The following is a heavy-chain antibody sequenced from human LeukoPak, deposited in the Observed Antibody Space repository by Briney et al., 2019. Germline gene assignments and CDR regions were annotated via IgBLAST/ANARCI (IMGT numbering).Heavy chain of an antibody. J-gene: IGHJ5*02. D-gene: IGHD6-13*01. V-gene: IGHV1-69*05. CDR3: AREISGVAAAGDTGWFDP. Sequence: GASVKVSCKASGGTFSSYAISWVRQAPGQGLEWMGGIIPIFGTANYAQKFQGRVTMTTDTSTSTAYMELRSLRSDDTAVYYCAREISGVAAAGDTGWFDPWGQGTLVTVSS. CDR2: IIPIFGTA. CDR1: GGTFSSYA.